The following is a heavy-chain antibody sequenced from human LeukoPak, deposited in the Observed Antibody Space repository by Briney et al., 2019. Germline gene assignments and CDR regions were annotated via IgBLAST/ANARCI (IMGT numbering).Heavy chain of an antibody. CDR2: IYYSGGT. D-gene: IGHD1-26*01. Sequence: KSSETLSLTCTVSGGSISSYYWSWIRQPPGKGLEWIGYIYYSGGTNYNPSLKSRVTISVDTSKNQFSLKLSSVTAADTAVYYCARHGVGAYFDYWGQGTLVTVSS. CDR1: GGSISSYY. V-gene: IGHV4-59*08. CDR3: ARHGVGAYFDY. J-gene: IGHJ4*02.